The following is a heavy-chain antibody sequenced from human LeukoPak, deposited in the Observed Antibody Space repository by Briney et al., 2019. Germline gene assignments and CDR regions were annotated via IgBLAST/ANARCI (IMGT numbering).Heavy chain of an antibody. Sequence: SETLSLTCAVYGGSFSGYYWSWIRQPPGKGLEWIGEINHSGSTNYNPSLKGRVTISVDTPKNQFSLKLSSVTAADTAVYYCARALVEMATMDYWGQGTLVTVSS. CDR2: INHSGST. D-gene: IGHD5-12*01. CDR3: ARALVEMATMDY. J-gene: IGHJ4*02. CDR1: GGSFSGYY. V-gene: IGHV4-34*01.